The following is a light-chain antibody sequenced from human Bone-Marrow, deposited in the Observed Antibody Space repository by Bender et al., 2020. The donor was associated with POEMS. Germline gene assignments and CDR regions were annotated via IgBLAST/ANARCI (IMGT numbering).Light chain of an antibody. CDR3: QVWDNRNDLFV. CDR2: GKN. J-gene: IGLJ1*01. CDR1: SLRSYY. Sequence: SSELTQDPAVSVALGQTVRITCQGDSLRSYYASWYQQKPGQAPILVIYGKNNRPSGIPERFSGPNTGDTATLTISRVEAGDEADYYCQVWDNRNDLFVFGGGTKVTVL. V-gene: IGLV3-19*01.